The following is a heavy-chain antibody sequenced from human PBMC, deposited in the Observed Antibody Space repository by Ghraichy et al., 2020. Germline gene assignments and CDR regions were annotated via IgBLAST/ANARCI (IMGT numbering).Heavy chain of an antibody. CDR3: ARGSTTGTTRIDY. Sequence: SQTLSRTCIVSGGSISSYYWGWIRQPPGKGLEWIGSIYYSGRTYYNPSLKSRVTISVDTSKNQFSLRLTSVTAADTAVYYCARGSTTGTTRIDYWGQGTLVTVSS. V-gene: IGHV4-39*01. CDR1: GGSISSYY. CDR2: IYYSGRT. D-gene: IGHD1-1*01. J-gene: IGHJ4*02.